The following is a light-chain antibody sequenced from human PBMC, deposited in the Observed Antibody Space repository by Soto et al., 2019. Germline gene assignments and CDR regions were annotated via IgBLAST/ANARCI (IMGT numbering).Light chain of an antibody. V-gene: IGLV2-18*02. CDR3: TSYTSSSPYV. CDR2: EVS. J-gene: IGLJ1*01. Sequence: VLTQPPSVSGSPGQSVAISCTGTSSDVGSYNRVSWYQQPPGTAPKLMIYEVSNRPSGVPDRFSGSKSGNTASLTISGLQAEDEADYYCTSYTSSSPYVFGPGTKVTVL. CDR1: SSDVGSYNR.